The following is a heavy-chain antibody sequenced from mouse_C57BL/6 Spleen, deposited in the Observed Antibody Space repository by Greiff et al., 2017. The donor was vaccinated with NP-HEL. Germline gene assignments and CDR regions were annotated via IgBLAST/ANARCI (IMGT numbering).Heavy chain of an antibody. V-gene: IGHV1-69*01. Sequence: QVQLQQPGAELVMPGASVKLSCKASGYTFTSYWMHWVKQRPGQGLEWIGEIDPSDSYTNYNQKFKGKSTLTVDKSSSTAYMQLSSLTSEDSAVYYCASVGDYDGYWGQGTTLTVSS. CDR1: GYTFTSYW. CDR3: ASVGDYDGY. J-gene: IGHJ2*01. CDR2: IDPSDSYT. D-gene: IGHD2-4*01.